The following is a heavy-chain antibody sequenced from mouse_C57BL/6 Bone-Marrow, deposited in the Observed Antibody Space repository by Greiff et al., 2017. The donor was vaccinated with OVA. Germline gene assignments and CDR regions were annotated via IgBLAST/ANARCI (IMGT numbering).Heavy chain of an antibody. V-gene: IGHV1-15*01. D-gene: IGHD2-5*01. J-gene: IGHJ4*01. CDR3: TRGYSNDYAMDY. CDR1: GYTFTDYE. CDR2: LDPETGGT. Sequence: HVQLQQSGAELVRPGASVTLSCKASGYTFTDYEMHWVKQTPVHGLEWIGALDPETGGTASNQKFKGKAILTADKSSSTAYMELRSLTSEDSAVYYCTRGYSNDYAMDYWDQGTSVTVSS.